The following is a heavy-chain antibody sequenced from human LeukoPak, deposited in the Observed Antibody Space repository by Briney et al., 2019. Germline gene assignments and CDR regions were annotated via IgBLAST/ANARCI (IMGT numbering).Heavy chain of an antibody. D-gene: IGHD5-18*01. V-gene: IGHV3-11*06. CDR1: GFTFSDYY. J-gene: IGHJ4*02. CDR2: ISTSSSYT. Sequence: PGGSLRLSCAASGFTFSDYYMSWIRQAPGKGLEWVSYISTSSSYTKYADSVKGRFTISRDNAKNSLYLQMNSLRAEDTAVYYCAKDGFVDTPMVSTFLDCWGQGTLVTVSS. CDR3: AKDGFVDTPMVSTFLDC.